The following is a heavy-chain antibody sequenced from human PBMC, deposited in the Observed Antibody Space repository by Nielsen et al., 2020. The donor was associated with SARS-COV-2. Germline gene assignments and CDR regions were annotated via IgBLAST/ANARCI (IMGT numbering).Heavy chain of an antibody. CDR1: GYTFTSYG. J-gene: IGHJ4*02. D-gene: IGHD5-18*01. CDR3: ARDPPVDTAMAKRGPDDY. CDR2: ISAYNGNT. Sequence: ASVKVSCKASGYTFTSYGISWVRQAPGQGLEWMGWISAYNGNTNYAQKLQGRVTMTTDTSTSTAYMELRSLRSDDTAVYYCARDPPVDTAMAKRGPDDYWGQGTLVTVSS. V-gene: IGHV1-18*04.